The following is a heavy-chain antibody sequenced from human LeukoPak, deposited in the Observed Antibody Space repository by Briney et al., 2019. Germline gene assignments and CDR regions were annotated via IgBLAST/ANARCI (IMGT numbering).Heavy chain of an antibody. J-gene: IGHJ4*02. CDR1: GFTFSDYY. V-gene: IGHV3-11*04. CDR3: VRGGYRGFDYEY. D-gene: IGHD5-12*01. CDR2: IATGGKT. Sequence: GGSLRLSCAASGFTFSDYYLCWIRQAPGKGPAWVSYIATGGKTYYTDSVKGRFTISRDNAKDSLYLQMDSLRAEDAAVYYCVRGGYRGFDYEYWGQGTLVTVSS.